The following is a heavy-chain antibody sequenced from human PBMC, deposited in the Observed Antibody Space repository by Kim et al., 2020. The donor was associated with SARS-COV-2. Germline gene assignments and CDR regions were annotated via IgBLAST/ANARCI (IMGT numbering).Heavy chain of an antibody. CDR3: ARGPYYYDSSGYSADFDY. CDR1: GFTFSSYG. D-gene: IGHD3-22*01. V-gene: IGHV3-33*05. CDR2: ISYDGSNK. J-gene: IGHJ4*02. Sequence: GGSLRLSCAASGFTFSSYGMHWVRQAPGKGLEWVAVISYDGSNKYYADSVKGRFTISRDNSKNTLYLQMNSLRAEDTAVYYCARGPYYYDSSGYSADFDYWGQGTLVTVSS.